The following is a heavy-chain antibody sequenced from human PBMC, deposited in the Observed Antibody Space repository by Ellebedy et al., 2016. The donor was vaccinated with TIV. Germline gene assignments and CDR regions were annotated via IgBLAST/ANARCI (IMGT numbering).Heavy chain of an antibody. D-gene: IGHD5-24*01. CDR1: GFTFSSYS. CDR3: AIDQFATIAY. CDR2: INSGSSSI. Sequence: GESLKISCAASGFTFSSYSMNWVRQAPGKGLEWISYINSGSSSIYYADSVKGRFTISRDTAKTSLYLQMNSRRAEDTAVYYCAIDQFATIAYWGQGTLFTVSS. V-gene: IGHV3-48*01. J-gene: IGHJ4*02.